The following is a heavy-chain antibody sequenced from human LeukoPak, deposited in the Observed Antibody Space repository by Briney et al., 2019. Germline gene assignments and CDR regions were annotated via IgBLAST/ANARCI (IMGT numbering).Heavy chain of an antibody. CDR2: INHSGST. V-gene: IGHV4-34*01. Sequence: SETLSLTCAVYGGSFSGYYWSWLRHPPGKGLEWIGEINHSGSTNYNPSLTSRVTISVDTSKNQFSLKLSSVAAADTAVYYCARGGGYSSSWYGGYFDYWGQGTLVTVSS. D-gene: IGHD6-13*01. CDR3: ARGGGYSSSWYGGYFDY. CDR1: GGSFSGYY. J-gene: IGHJ4*02.